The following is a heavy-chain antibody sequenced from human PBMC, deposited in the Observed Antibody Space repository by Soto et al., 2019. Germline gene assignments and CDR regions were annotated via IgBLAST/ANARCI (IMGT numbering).Heavy chain of an antibody. CDR1: GFTFSSYW. CDR3: AREVGAATAY. J-gene: IGHJ4*02. Sequence: EVQLVESGGGLVQPGGSLRLSCAASGFTFSSYWMHWVRQAPGKGLVWVSRINRDGGITSYADSVKGRFTISRDNAKNTLYLQMNSLRAEDTAVYYCAREVGAATAYWGQGTLVTVSS. D-gene: IGHD6-13*01. CDR2: INRDGGIT. V-gene: IGHV3-74*01.